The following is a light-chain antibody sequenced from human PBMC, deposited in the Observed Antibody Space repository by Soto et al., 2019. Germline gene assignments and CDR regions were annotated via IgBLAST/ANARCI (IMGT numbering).Light chain of an antibody. J-gene: IGLJ2*01. CDR3: TSYRGSSTLV. CDR1: SRDVGGYKY. Sequence: QSALTQPASVSGSPGQSVTLSCPGTSRDVGGYKYVSWYQQHPGKAPTLIIYEVSNRPSGVSNRFSGSKSGNTASLTISGLQAEDEADYYCTSYRGSSTLVFGGGTKLTVL. CDR2: EVS. V-gene: IGLV2-14*01.